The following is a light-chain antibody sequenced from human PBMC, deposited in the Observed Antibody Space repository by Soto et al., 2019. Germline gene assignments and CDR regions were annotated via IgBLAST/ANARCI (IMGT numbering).Light chain of an antibody. V-gene: IGKV1-9*01. Sequence: DIHLTQSPSILSASVGDRVTLTCRASQDVSDFLAWYQHAPGKAPNLLIYGGYTLQSGVPSRFSGSGSGTEFSLPITGLQPEDFATYYCQYLNGVPTITFGQGTRLEIK. J-gene: IGKJ5*01. CDR3: QYLNGVPTIT. CDR2: GGY. CDR1: QDVSDF.